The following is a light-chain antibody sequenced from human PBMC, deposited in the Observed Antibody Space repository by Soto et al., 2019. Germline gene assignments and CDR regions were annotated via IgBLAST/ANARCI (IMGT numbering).Light chain of an antibody. CDR3: QQYGIPPPLS. J-gene: IGKJ4*01. Sequence: EIVLTQSPGILSLSPGERATLSCRASLSVTSNYLAWYQQKPGQAPRLLIYGASCRATGIPDRFSGSGSGTDFTLTISRLEPEDFAVYHCQQYGIPPPLSVGGGTKVEIK. CDR1: LSVTSNY. V-gene: IGKV3-20*01. CDR2: GAS.